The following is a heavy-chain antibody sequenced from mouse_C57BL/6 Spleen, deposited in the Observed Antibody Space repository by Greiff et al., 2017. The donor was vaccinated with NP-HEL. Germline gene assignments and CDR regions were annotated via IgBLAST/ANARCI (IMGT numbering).Heavy chain of an antibody. D-gene: IGHD1-1*01. CDR2: ISSGSSTI. Sequence: EVKLMESGGGLVKPGGSLKLSCAASGFTFSDYGMHWVRQAPEKGLEWVAYISSGSSTIYYADTVKGRFTISRDNAKNTLFLQMTSLRSEDTAMYYCARRRYYGSDAMDYWGQGTSVTVSS. V-gene: IGHV5-17*01. J-gene: IGHJ4*01. CDR3: ARRRYYGSDAMDY. CDR1: GFTFSDYG.